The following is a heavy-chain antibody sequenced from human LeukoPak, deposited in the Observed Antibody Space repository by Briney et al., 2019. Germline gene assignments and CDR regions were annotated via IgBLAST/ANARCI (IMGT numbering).Heavy chain of an antibody. CDR2: IRDKTVGETT. CDR3: TTGGYSGYDHSH. Sequence: GGSLRLSCAASGFSFSKAWMSCVRQAPGKGLEWVGRIRDKTVGETTDYAAPVKGRFSVSRDDSKTTLYLQMNSLETEDTAVYYCTTGGYSGYDHSHWGQGTLVTVSS. J-gene: IGHJ4*02. D-gene: IGHD5-12*01. CDR1: GFSFSKAW. V-gene: IGHV3-15*01.